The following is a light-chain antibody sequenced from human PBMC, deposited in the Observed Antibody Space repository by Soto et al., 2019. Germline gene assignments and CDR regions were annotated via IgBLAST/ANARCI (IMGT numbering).Light chain of an antibody. V-gene: IGKV3D-20*01. Sequence: EIVMTQSPATLSVSPGARATLSCGASQSVSTNYVAWYQQKPGLAPRLLIYDAYTRATGISDRFSGSGSGTDFILTISGLEPEDFAVYYCQQYGSSPSFGGGTKVDIK. CDR3: QQYGSSPS. CDR2: DAY. J-gene: IGKJ4*01. CDR1: QSVSTNY.